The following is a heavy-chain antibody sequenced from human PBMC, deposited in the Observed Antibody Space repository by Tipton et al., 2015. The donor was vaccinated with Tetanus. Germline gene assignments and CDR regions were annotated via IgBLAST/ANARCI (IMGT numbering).Heavy chain of an antibody. CDR3: ARYCGGDCDSGVIGY. V-gene: IGHV3-53*01. CDR1: GFTVSSNY. Sequence: SLRLSCAASGFTVSSNYMSRVRQAPGKGLEWVSVIYSGGSTYYADSVKGRFTISRDNSKNTLYLQMNSLRAEDTAVYYCARYCGGDCDSGVIGYWGQGTLVTVSA. CDR2: IYSGGST. J-gene: IGHJ4*02. D-gene: IGHD2-21*02.